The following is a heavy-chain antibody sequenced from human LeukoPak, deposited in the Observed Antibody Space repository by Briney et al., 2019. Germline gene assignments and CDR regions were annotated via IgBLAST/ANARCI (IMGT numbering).Heavy chain of an antibody. CDR1: GFTFGSYW. J-gene: IGHJ4*02. CDR2: IKTDGSST. V-gene: IGHV3-74*01. Sequence: PGGSLRLSCVASGFTFGSYWMHWVRQVPGKGLVWVSRIKTDGSSTTYADSVKGRFTVSRDNAKDTLYLQMNSLRAEDTAVYYCASDTVDTALGIDYWGQGTLVTVSS. CDR3: ASDTVDTALGIDY. D-gene: IGHD5-18*01.